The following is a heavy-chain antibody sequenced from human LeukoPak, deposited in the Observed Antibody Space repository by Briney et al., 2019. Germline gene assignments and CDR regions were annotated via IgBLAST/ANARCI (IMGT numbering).Heavy chain of an antibody. V-gene: IGHV1-46*01. CDR2: INPSGGST. CDR3: ARATAAGRRLDY. J-gene: IGHJ4*02. CDR1: GYTLTSYY. Sequence: GASVKVSCKASGYTLTSYYMHWVRQAPGQGLEWRAMINPSGGSTTYAQKFQGRVTMTRDTSTSTVYMELSSLRSDDTAVYYCARATAAGRRLDYWGQGTLVTVSS. D-gene: IGHD6-13*01.